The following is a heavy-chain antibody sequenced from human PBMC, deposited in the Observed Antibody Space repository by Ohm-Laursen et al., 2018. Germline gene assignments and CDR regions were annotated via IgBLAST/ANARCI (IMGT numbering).Heavy chain of an antibody. CDR1: GAPISTHY. CDR3: AKDSWAARPMGYFDY. J-gene: IGHJ4*02. CDR2: IYYSGTT. D-gene: IGHD6-6*01. Sequence: TLSLTCTVSGAPISTHYWSWIRQPPGKGLEWIGYIYYSGTTNYNPSLKNRVTISLNTSKNQFSLKLSSVTAADTAVYYCAKDSWAARPMGYFDYWGQGTLVTVSS. V-gene: IGHV4-59*11.